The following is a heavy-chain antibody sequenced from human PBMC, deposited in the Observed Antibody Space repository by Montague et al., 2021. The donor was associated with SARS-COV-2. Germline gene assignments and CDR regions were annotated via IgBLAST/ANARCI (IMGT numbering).Heavy chain of an antibody. J-gene: IGHJ5*02. CDR2: INHSGST. D-gene: IGHD2-2*01. CDR1: GGSFSGYY. CDR3: ARLKAPYCSSTSCDSASWFDP. V-gene: IGHV4-34*01. Sequence: SETLSLTCAVYGGSFSGYYWSWIRQPPGKGLEWIGEINHSGSTNYNPSLKSRVTISVDTSKNQFSLKLSSVTAADTAVYYCARLKAPYCSSTSCDSASWFDPWGQGTLVTVSS.